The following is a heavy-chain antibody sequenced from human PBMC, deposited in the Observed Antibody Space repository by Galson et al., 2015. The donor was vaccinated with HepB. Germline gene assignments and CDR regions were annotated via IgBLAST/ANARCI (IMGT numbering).Heavy chain of an antibody. CDR1: GFTFSTYW. V-gene: IGHV3-7*03. J-gene: IGHJ4*02. CDR3: ARTMAGDY. CDR2: IKGDGSEK. D-gene: IGHD5-24*01. Sequence: SLRLSCAASGFTFSTYWMTWVRQAPGKGLEWVANIKGDGSEKYYVDAVKGRFTISRDNAKNSLYLQMNSLRAEDTAVYYCARTMAGDYWGQGTLVTVSS.